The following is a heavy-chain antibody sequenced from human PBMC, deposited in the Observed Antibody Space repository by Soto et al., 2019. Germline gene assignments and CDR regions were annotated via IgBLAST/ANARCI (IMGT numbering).Heavy chain of an antibody. V-gene: IGHV4-4*02. D-gene: IGHD2-2*01. CDR3: AKRVLPATMDGF. CDR1: GGSLSGGNW. Sequence: QVQLQESGPGLVQPSGTLSLTCAVSGGSLSGGNWWTWVRQPPGLGLEWIGEIYYSGSTNYNPSLKSRLTMSIDKSKNQFSLKLTSVTAADTAVYYCAKRVLPATMDGFWGQGTLVTVSS. J-gene: IGHJ4*02. CDR2: IYYSGST.